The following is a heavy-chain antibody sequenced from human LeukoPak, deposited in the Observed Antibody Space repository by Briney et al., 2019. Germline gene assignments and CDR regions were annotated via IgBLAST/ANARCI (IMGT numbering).Heavy chain of an antibody. V-gene: IGHV3-20*04. CDR2: ISWSGGNT. D-gene: IGHD2-15*01. CDR1: GFTFDDFG. CDR3: ARCRSGGSCYRDVFDI. J-gene: IGHJ3*02. Sequence: GGSLRLSCAASGFTFDDFGLSWVRQAPGKGLEWVSGISWSGGNTRYVDSVKGRFTISRDNAKNSLYLQMNSLRAEDTALYYCARCRSGGSCYRDVFDIWGQGTMVAVSS.